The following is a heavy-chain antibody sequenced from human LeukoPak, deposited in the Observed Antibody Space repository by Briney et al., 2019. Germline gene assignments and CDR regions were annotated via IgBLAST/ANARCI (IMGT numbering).Heavy chain of an antibody. V-gene: IGHV4-34*01. D-gene: IGHD3-10*01. J-gene: IGHJ4*02. Sequence: SETLSLTCAVYGGSFSGYYWSWIRQPPGKGLEWIGEINHSGSTNYNPSLKSRVTISVDTSKNQFSLKLSSVTAADTAVYYCARGVGYYGSGSSQVIGDYWGQGTLVTVSS. CDR3: ARGVGYYGSGSSQVIGDY. CDR2: INHSGST. CDR1: GGSFSGYY.